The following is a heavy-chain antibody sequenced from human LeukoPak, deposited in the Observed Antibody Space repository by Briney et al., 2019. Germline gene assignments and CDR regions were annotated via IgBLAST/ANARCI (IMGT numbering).Heavy chain of an antibody. D-gene: IGHD4-23*01. Sequence: GGSLGLSCAASGFTFSSYSMNWVRQAPGKGLEWVSSISSSSSYIYYADSVKGRFTISRDNAKNSLYLQMNSLRAEDTAEYYCARDTVVPNAYWGQGTLVTVSS. CDR1: GFTFSSYS. V-gene: IGHV3-21*01. J-gene: IGHJ4*02. CDR2: ISSSSSYI. CDR3: ARDTVVPNAY.